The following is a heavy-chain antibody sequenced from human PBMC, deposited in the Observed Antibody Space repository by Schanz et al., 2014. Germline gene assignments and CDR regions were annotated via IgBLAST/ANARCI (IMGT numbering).Heavy chain of an antibody. Sequence: QVQLVESGGGVVQPGRSLRLSCVASGFTFSSYDVFWVRQAPGKGLEWVSVIGVDGTTTYYADSVKGRFTISRDNSKSTLYLQMNSLRAEDTAVYYCAKDGPGGSGSYSADGGMDVWGQGTTVTVSS. J-gene: IGHJ6*02. CDR1: GFTFSSYD. CDR3: AKDGPGGSGSYSADGGMDV. D-gene: IGHD3-10*01. CDR2: IGVDGTTT. V-gene: IGHV3-NL1*01.